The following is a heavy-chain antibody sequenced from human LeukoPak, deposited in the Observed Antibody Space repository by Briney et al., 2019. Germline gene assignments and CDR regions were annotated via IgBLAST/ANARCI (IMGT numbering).Heavy chain of an antibody. J-gene: IGHJ4*02. Sequence: PGGSLRLSCAASGFTFSDYYMSWIRQAPGKGREWVSYISSSGSTIYYADSVKGRFTISRDSAKNSLYLQMNSLRAEDTAVYYCAREAPFGVVIIEWGQGTLVTVSS. CDR3: AREAPFGVVIIE. CDR1: GFTFSDYY. D-gene: IGHD3-3*01. V-gene: IGHV3-11*01. CDR2: ISSSGSTI.